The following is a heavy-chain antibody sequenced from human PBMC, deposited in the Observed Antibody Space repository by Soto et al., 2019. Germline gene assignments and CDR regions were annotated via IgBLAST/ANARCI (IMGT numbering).Heavy chain of an antibody. CDR3: ARGTTEVTSFNL. Sequence: QVQLMQSGAEVKKPGASVKVSCKASGYIFTSYGIGWVRQAPGQGLEWMGWISGFNGNTNYAQRFQDRVTLTTDTSTTTAYLELRSLISDDSAVYYFARGTTEVTSFNLWGRGTLVTVSS. J-gene: IGHJ2*01. D-gene: IGHD4-4*01. CDR1: GYIFTSYG. V-gene: IGHV1-18*04. CDR2: ISGFNGNT.